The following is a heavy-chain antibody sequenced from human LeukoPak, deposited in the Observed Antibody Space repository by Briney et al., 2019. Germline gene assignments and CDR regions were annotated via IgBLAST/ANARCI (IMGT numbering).Heavy chain of an antibody. V-gene: IGHV3-43*01. CDR2: ISWDGGST. J-gene: IGHJ4*02. Sequence: GGSLSLSCAASGFTFDDYTMHWVRQAPGKGLEWVSLISWDGGSTYYADSVKGRFTISRDNSKNSLYLQMNSLRTEDTALYYCAKDYQGYCSSTSCYTGGSLDYWGQGTLVTVSS. CDR3: AKDYQGYCSSTSCYTGGSLDY. D-gene: IGHD2-2*02. CDR1: GFTFDDYT.